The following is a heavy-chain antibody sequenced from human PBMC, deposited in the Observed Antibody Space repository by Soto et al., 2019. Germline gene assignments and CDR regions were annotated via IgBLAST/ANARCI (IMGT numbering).Heavy chain of an antibody. J-gene: IGHJ4*02. D-gene: IGHD3-16*01. Sequence: PSETLSLTCTVSGVSISSSSYYWGWIRQPPGKGLEWIGSIYYSGSTYYNPSLKSRVTISVDTSKNQFSLKLSSVTAADTAVYYCARDPLRGRPFDYWGQGTLVTVSS. V-gene: IGHV4-39*02. CDR1: GVSISSSSYY. CDR2: IYYSGST. CDR3: ARDPLRGRPFDY.